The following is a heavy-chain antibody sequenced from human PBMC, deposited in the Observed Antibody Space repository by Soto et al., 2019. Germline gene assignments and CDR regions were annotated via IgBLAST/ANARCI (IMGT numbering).Heavy chain of an antibody. D-gene: IGHD6-13*01. CDR3: ARGSSWYTHYYYYGMDV. J-gene: IGHJ6*02. V-gene: IGHV1-69*01. CDR2: IIPIFGTA. Sequence: QVQLVQSGAEVKKPGSSVKVSCKASGGTFSSYAISWVRQAPGQGLEWMGGIIPIFGTANYAQKFQGRVTITADEATSTAYMELSSLSSEDTAVYYCARGSSWYTHYYYYGMDVWGQGTTVTVSS. CDR1: GGTFSSYA.